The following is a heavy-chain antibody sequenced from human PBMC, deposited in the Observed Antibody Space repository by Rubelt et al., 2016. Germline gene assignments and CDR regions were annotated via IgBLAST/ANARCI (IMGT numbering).Heavy chain of an antibody. D-gene: IGHD6-13*01. CDR1: GGSFSGYY. CDR2: INHSGST. J-gene: IGHJ4*02. CDR3: ARDSSSNFDY. V-gene: IGHV4-34*10. Sequence: QLQLQESGPGLVKPSETLSLTCAVYGGSFSGYYWSWIRQPPGKGLEWIGEINHSGSTNYNPSLKSRVTISVDTSKNQFCLKLSSVTAADTAVYYCARDSSSNFDYWGQGTLVTVSS.